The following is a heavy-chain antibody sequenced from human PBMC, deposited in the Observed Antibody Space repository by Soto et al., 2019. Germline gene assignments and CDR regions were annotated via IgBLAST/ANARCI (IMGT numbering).Heavy chain of an antibody. CDR1: GLTFSSYA. D-gene: IGHD6-19*01. CDR3: ARRLTSTVSALGY. V-gene: IGHV3-30-3*01. J-gene: IGHJ4*02. Sequence: QVHLVESGGGVVRPGKSLRLSCTASGLTFSSYAVHWVRQAPGKGLEWVSVISGDGGNKYFAESVRGRFLISRDNSKNTVYLQMNSLRHEDTAVYFCARRLTSTVSALGYWGQGTLVTVSS. CDR2: ISGDGGNK.